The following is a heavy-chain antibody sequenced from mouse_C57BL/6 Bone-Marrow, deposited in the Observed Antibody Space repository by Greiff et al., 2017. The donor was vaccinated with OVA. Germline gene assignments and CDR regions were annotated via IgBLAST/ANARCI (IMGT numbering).Heavy chain of an antibody. D-gene: IGHD1-1*02. Sequence: ESGPGLVKPSQSLSLTCSVTGYSITSGYYWNWIRQFPGNKLEWMGYISYDGSNNYNPSLKNRISITRDTSKNQFFLKLNSVTTEDTATYYCAREGTYGPFAYWGQGTLVTVSA. J-gene: IGHJ3*01. CDR2: ISYDGSN. CDR1: GYSITSGYY. CDR3: AREGTYGPFAY. V-gene: IGHV3-6*01.